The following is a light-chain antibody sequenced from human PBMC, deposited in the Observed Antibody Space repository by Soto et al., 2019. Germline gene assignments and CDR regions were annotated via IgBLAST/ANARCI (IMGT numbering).Light chain of an antibody. J-gene: IGKJ1*01. Sequence: DIKMTQSPSTLSASVGDRVTITCRASQSISTWLAWYQQKPGKAPKLLIYDASSLESGVPSRFSGSGSGTEFTLTISSLQPEDFASYYCQQYNSYSTFGHGTKVDI. CDR3: QQYNSYST. CDR2: DAS. CDR1: QSISTW. V-gene: IGKV1-5*01.